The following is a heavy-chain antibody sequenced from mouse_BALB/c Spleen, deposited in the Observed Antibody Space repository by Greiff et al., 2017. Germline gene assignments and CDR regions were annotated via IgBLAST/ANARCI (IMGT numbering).Heavy chain of an antibody. CDR1: GYTFSSYW. J-gene: IGHJ4*01. Sequence: VQLQQSGAELMKPGASVKISCKATGYTFSSYWIEWVKQRPGHGLEWIGEILPGSGSTNYNEKFKGKATFTADTPSNTAYMQLSSLTSEDSAVYYCARRVNAMDYWGQGTSVTVSS. CDR3: ARRVNAMDY. D-gene: IGHD2-1*01. CDR2: ILPGSGST. V-gene: IGHV1-9*01.